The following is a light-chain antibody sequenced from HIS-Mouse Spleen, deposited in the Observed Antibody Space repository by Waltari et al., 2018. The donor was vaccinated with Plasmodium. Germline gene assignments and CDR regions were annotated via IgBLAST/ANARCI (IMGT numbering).Light chain of an antibody. J-gene: IGKJ5*01. CDR3: QQFNSYPIT. CDR2: DAS. Sequence: AIQLTQSPSSLSASAGHRVTITCRASPGISSALAWYQQKPGKAPKLLIYDASSLESGVPSRFSGSGSGTDFTLTISSLQPEDFATYYCQQFNSYPITFGQGTRLEIK. CDR1: PGISSA. V-gene: IGKV1-13*02.